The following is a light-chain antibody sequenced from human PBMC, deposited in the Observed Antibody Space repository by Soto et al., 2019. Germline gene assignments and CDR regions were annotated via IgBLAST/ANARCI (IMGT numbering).Light chain of an antibody. CDR2: KAS. CDR3: QQYHSYPGT. J-gene: IGKJ1*01. CDR1: QSFSGW. Sequence: DIQMTQSPSTLSASVGDRVTITCRASQSFSGWLAWHQQKPGKAPNLLIYKASTLESGVPSRFSGSGSGTEFTLTISSLQADDFATYYCQQYHSYPGTFGQGTKVEIK. V-gene: IGKV1-5*03.